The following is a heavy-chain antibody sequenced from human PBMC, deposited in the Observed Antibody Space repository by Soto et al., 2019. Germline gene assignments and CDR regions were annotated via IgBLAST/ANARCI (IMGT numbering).Heavy chain of an antibody. Sequence: LRLSCAASGFTFSNAWMSWVRQAPGKGLEWVGRIKSKTDGGTTDYAAPVKGRFTISRDDSKNTLYLQMNSLKTEDTAVYYCTTAPQLLDYYYYGMDVWGQGTTVTVSS. D-gene: IGHD3-10*01. CDR1: GFTFSNAW. V-gene: IGHV3-15*01. J-gene: IGHJ6*02. CDR3: TTAPQLLDYYYYGMDV. CDR2: IKSKTDGGTT.